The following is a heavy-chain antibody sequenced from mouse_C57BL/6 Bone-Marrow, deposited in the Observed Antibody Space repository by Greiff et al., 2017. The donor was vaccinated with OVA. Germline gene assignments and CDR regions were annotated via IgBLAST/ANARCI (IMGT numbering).Heavy chain of an antibody. CDR3: ASDPPAMDY. J-gene: IGHJ4*01. Sequence: VQLQQSGAELVKPGASVKVSCKASGYTFTSYWMHWVKQRPGQGLEWIGRIHPSVSATNYNQKFKGKATLTVDKTSSTAYMQLSSLTSEDSAVYYCASDPPAMDYWGQGTSVTVSS. CDR2: IHPSVSAT. CDR1: GYTFTSYW. V-gene: IGHV1-74*01.